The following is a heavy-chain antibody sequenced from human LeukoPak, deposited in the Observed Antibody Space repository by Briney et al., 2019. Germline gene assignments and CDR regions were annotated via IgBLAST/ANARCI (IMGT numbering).Heavy chain of an antibody. CDR3: ARGHTAVTRHFDF. D-gene: IGHD4-17*01. CDR2: ISSGSSAI. V-gene: IGHV3-21*01. Sequence: GSLRLSCTASGFTFNSYSMNWVRQAPGKGLEWVSIISSGSSAIFSADALKGRFTISRDDAKNLLYLDMNSLRAEDTAVYYCARGHTAVTRHFDFWGQGTLVAVSS. J-gene: IGHJ4*02. CDR1: GFTFNSYS.